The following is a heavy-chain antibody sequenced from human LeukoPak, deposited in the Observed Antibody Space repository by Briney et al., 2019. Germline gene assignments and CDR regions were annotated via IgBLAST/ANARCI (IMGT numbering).Heavy chain of an antibody. CDR2: IYPGDSDT. V-gene: IGHV5-51*01. D-gene: IGHD2-2*01. CDR1: GYSFTSYW. Sequence: GESLKISCKGSGYSFTSYWIGWVRQMPGKGREWMGIIYPGDSDTRYSPSFQGQVTISADKSISTAYLQWSSLKASDTAMYYCARRHCSSTSCFYFDYWGQGTLVTVSS. J-gene: IGHJ4*02. CDR3: ARRHCSSTSCFYFDY.